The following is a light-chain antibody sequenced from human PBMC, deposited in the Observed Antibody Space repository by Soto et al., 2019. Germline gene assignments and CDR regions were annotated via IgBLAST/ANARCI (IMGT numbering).Light chain of an antibody. CDR3: QRYGSSPPA. V-gene: IGKV3-20*01. CDR2: GAS. CDR1: QSVSSSY. Sequence: EIVLTQSPGTLSLSPGERATLSCRASQSVSSSYLAWYQQKPCQAPSLLIYGASSRATGLPDRFSGSGSGTYFTLPISSLEPEDFAVYYCQRYGSSPPALGPGNKVYIK. J-gene: IGKJ3*01.